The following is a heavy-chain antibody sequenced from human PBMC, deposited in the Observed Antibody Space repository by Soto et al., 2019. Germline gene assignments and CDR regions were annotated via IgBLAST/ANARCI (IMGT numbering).Heavy chain of an antibody. CDR1: GFTFSSYA. CDR2: IVGSGAGT. D-gene: IGHD6-19*01. CDR3: LKEGAEDGRGYFDS. Sequence: EVQLLESGGGLVQPGGSLRLSCAASGFTFSSYAMSWVRQAPGKGLGWGSAIVGSGAGTFYADSVQGRFTVSRDKSKNTVYLKMNSLRAEDTASYYCLKEGAEDGRGYFDSWGQGTLVTVSS. J-gene: IGHJ4*02. V-gene: IGHV3-23*01.